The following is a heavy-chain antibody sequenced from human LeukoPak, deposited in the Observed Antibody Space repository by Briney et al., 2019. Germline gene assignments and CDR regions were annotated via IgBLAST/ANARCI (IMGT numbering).Heavy chain of an antibody. V-gene: IGHV4-34*01. D-gene: IGHD3-22*01. CDR2: IYHSGST. Sequence: SETLSLTCAVYGGSFSGYYWSWIRQPPGKGLEWIGEIYHSGSTNYNPSLKSRVTISVDKSKNQFSLKLSSVTAADTAVYYCARDAYDSRGYSFDYWGQGTLVTVSS. CDR3: ARDAYDSRGYSFDY. CDR1: GGSFSGYY. J-gene: IGHJ4*02.